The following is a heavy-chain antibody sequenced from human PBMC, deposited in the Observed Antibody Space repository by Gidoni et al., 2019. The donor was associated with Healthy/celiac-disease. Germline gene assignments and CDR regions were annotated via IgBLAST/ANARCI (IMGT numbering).Heavy chain of an antibody. CDR3: AKSATNWGFVVEYYFDY. CDR1: GFTFSSYA. CDR2: ISGSGGST. V-gene: IGHV3-23*01. Sequence: EVQLLESGGGLVQPGGSLRLSCAASGFTFSSYAMSWVRQAPGKGLEWVSAISGSGGSTYYADSVKGRFTISRDNSKNTLYLQMNSLRSEDTAVYYCAKSATNWGFVVEYYFDYWGQGTLVTVSS. J-gene: IGHJ4*02. D-gene: IGHD7-27*01.